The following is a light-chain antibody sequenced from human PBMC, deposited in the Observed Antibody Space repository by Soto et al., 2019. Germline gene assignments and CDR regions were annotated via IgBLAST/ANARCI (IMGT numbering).Light chain of an antibody. J-gene: IGKJ4*01. V-gene: IGKV3-15*01. Sequence: EVVMTQSPSTLSVSPGERATLSCRASQSVNSNLAWYQQKPGQAPRLLIYGASTRATVIPVTFSGSGSGTEFTLTITSLQYEDIAVYYCQQYNDWPLTFGGGTKVEIK. CDR2: GAS. CDR1: QSVNSN. CDR3: QQYNDWPLT.